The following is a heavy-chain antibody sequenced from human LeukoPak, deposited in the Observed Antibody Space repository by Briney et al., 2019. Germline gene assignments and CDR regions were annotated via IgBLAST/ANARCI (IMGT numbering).Heavy chain of an antibody. J-gene: IGHJ4*02. CDR2: IGSAGDT. Sequence: GGSLRLSCAASGFNFSNYDMHWVRQITGKGLEWVSSIGSAGDTDYPGSVKGRFTISRENSKNTLYLQMNSLRAEDTAVYYCASWPGAWYGEDFWGQGTLVTVSS. CDR3: ASWPGAWYGEDF. V-gene: IGHV3-13*01. D-gene: IGHD3-10*01. CDR1: GFNFSNYD.